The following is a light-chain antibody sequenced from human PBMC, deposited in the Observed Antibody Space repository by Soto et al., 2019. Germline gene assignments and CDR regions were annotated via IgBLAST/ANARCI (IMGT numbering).Light chain of an antibody. CDR3: MQSIQLPRT. J-gene: IGKJ4*01. CDR1: QILLKSDGKTY. CDR2: EVS. V-gene: IGKV2D-29*01. Sequence: DIVITQTPLSLSFTPGQATAISCNASQILLKSDGKTYLYWYLQKPGQPPQLLIYEVSNRFSGVPDRFSGSGSGTDFTLKISRVEAEDVGVYYCMQSIQLPRTFGGGTKVDIK.